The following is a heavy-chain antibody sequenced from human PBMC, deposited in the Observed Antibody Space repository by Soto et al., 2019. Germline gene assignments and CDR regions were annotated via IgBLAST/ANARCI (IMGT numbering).Heavy chain of an antibody. CDR2: INHSGST. CDR3: ARMKRFLEWSRQGWFDP. CDR1: GGSFSGYY. D-gene: IGHD3-3*01. Sequence: QVQLQQWGAGLLKPSETLSLTCAVYGGSFSGYYWSWIRQPPGKGLEWIGEINHSGSTNYNPSLKSRVTISVDTSKNQFSLTLSSVTAADTDVYYCARMKRFLEWSRQGWFDPWGQGTLVTVSS. V-gene: IGHV4-34*01. J-gene: IGHJ5*02.